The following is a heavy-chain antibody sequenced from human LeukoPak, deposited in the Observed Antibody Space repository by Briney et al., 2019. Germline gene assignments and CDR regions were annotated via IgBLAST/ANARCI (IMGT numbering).Heavy chain of an antibody. CDR1: GFTFSSYA. D-gene: IGHD2-15*01. J-gene: IGHJ4*02. CDR2: ISSSSNYI. CDR3: ARRDCSGGTCYWDH. V-gene: IGHV3-21*01. Sequence: GGSLRLSCAASGFTFSSYAMHWVRQAPGKGLEWVSSISSSSNYIFYGDSVRGRFTISRDNARNSLYLQMNSLRAEDTAVYYCARRDCSGGTCYWDHWGQGTLVTVSS.